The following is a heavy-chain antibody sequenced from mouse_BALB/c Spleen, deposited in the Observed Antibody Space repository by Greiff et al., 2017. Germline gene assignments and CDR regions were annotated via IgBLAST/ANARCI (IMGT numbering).Heavy chain of an antibody. CDR2: ISDGGSYT. CDR3: AREEGYDAMDY. D-gene: IGHD2-10*02. Sequence: EVQVVESGGGLVKPGGSLKLSCAASGFTFSDYYMYWVRQTPEKRLEWVATISDGGSYTYYPDSVKGRFTISRDNAKNNLYLQMSSLKSEDAAMYYCAREEGYDAMDYWGQGTSVTVSS. CDR1: GFTFSDYY. J-gene: IGHJ4*01. V-gene: IGHV5-4*02.